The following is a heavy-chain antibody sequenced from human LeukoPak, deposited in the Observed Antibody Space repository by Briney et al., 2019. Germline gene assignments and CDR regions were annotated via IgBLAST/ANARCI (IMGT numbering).Heavy chain of an antibody. CDR1: GFTFSSYS. J-gene: IGHJ4*02. CDR2: ISSSTSTT. V-gene: IGHV3-48*01. D-gene: IGHD6-13*01. Sequence: GGSLRLSCAASGFTFSSYSMNWVRQAPGKGLEWVSYISSSTSTTYYADSVKGRFTISRDNAKNSLYLQMNSLRAEDTAVYYCARDPNTIAAAGTADYWGQGTLVTVSS. CDR3: ARDPNTIAAAGTADY.